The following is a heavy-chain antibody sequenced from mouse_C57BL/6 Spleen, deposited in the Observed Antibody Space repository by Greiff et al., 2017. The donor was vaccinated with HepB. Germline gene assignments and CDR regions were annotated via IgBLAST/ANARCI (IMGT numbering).Heavy chain of an antibody. CDR3: ARYYGSPNWYFDV. Sequence: QVQLQQSGPGLVQPSQSLSITCTVSGFSLTSYGVHWVRQSPGKGLEWLGVIWSGGSTDYNAAFISRLSISKDNSKSQVFFKMNSLQADDTAIYYCARYYGSPNWYFDVWGTGTTVTVSS. J-gene: IGHJ1*03. CDR1: GFSLTSYG. V-gene: IGHV2-2*01. CDR2: IWSGGST. D-gene: IGHD1-1*01.